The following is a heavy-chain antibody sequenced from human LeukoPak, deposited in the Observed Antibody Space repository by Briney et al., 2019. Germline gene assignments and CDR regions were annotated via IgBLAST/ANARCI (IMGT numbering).Heavy chain of an antibody. D-gene: IGHD6-19*01. V-gene: IGHV4-61*02. CDR2: IYSSGRT. CDR3: ARDIHTSDWTKFDY. J-gene: IGHJ4*02. Sequence: SQTLSLTCNVSGGSISRGNYYWTSIRQPAGKGLEWIGRIYSSGRTNYNPSLKSRVTISVDTSKNQFSLNLSSVTAADTAVYYCARDIHTSDWTKFDYWGQGTSVTVSS. CDR1: GGSISRGNYY.